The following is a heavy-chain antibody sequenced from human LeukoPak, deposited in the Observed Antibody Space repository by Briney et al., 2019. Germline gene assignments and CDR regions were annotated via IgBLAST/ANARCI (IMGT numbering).Heavy chain of an antibody. D-gene: IGHD1-26*01. CDR2: VSSSGAST. CDR3: AKGEWELPYYYSYYYMDV. CDR1: AFTFSIYA. V-gene: IGHV3-23*01. Sequence: PGGSLRLSCAASAFTFSIYAMSWVRQAPGKGLEWVSGVSSSGASTYYADSVKGRFTISRDNSQNTLYLQMSSLRAEDTAVYYCAKGEWELPYYYSYYYMDVWGTGTTVTVSS. J-gene: IGHJ6*03.